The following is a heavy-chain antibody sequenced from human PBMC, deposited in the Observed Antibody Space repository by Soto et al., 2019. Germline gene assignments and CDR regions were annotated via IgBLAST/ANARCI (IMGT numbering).Heavy chain of an antibody. Sequence: EMQLVESGGGLVKPGGSLRLSCSASGFTFNTYSLNWVRQAPGKGLEWVSSISSGSNYIYYGESVKGRFTISRDNGKTSLFLQMNSLRVEDTASYYCSRTTITVGCGMDVWGQGTTVTVSS. V-gene: IGHV3-21*01. J-gene: IGHJ6*02. CDR1: GFTFNTYS. CDR2: ISSGSNYI. D-gene: IGHD4-4*01. CDR3: SRTTITVGCGMDV.